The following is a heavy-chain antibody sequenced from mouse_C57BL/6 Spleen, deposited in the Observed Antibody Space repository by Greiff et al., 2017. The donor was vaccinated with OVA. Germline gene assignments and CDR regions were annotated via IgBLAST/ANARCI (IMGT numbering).Heavy chain of an antibody. CDR3: ARSELGRFAY. J-gene: IGHJ3*01. CDR2: IDPSDSET. V-gene: IGHV1-52*01. Sequence: QVQLQQSGAELVRPGSSVKLSCKASGYTFTSYWMHWVKQRPIQGLEWIGNIDPSDSETHYNQQFKDKATLPVDKSSSTAYMQLSSLTSEDSAVYYCARSELGRFAYWGQGTLVTVSA. CDR1: GYTFTSYW. D-gene: IGHD4-1*01.